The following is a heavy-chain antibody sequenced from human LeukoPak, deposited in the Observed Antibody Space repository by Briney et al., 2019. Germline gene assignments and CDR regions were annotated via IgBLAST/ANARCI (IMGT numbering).Heavy chain of an antibody. CDR1: GFTFSSYA. CDR3: AIGARMIGSSPFDY. D-gene: IGHD6-6*01. V-gene: IGHV3-30-3*01. Sequence: PGGSLRLSCAASGFTFSSYAMHWVRQAPGKGLEWVAVISYDGSNKYYADSVKGRFTISRDNPKNTLYLQMNSLRAEDTAVYYCAIGARMIGSSPFDYWGQGTLVTVSS. J-gene: IGHJ4*02. CDR2: ISYDGSNK.